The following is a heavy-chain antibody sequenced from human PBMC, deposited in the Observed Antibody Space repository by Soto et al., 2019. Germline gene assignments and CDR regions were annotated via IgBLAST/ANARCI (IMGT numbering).Heavy chain of an antibody. Sequence: GASVKVSCKASGVTFSRQDMRWVRQALGQGLEWMGGIIPIFGTPQYAEKFQDRVTITADESTSTAYMELSSLTSEDTAVYYCATNEGGDGYSFDYWGQGTLVTVSS. D-gene: IGHD2-21*01. J-gene: IGHJ4*02. CDR1: GVTFSRQD. CDR3: ATNEGGDGYSFDY. V-gene: IGHV1-69*13. CDR2: IIPIFGTP.